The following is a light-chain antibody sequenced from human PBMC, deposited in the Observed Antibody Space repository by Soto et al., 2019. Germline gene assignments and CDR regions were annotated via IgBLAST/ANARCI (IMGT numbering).Light chain of an antibody. CDR3: QQYGSSPRT. Sequence: EIVLTQSPGTLPLSPGERATLSCRARQSVISSYVAWYQQKPGQAPSLLIYGASSRATGIPDRFSGSGSGTDFTLTISRLEPEDFAVYYCQQYGSSPRTFGQGTKVEIK. CDR2: GAS. J-gene: IGKJ1*01. CDR1: QSVISSY. V-gene: IGKV3-20*01.